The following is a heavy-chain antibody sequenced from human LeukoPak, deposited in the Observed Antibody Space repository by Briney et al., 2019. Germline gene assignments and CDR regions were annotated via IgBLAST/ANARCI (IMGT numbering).Heavy chain of an antibody. D-gene: IGHD6-6*01. CDR2: IIPIFGTA. CDR3: ATPYSSSSDFDY. Sequence: SVKVSCKASGYTFTSYDINWVRQAPGQGLEWMGGIIPIFGTANYAQKFQGRVTITADESTSTAYMELSSLRSENTAVYYCATPYSSSSDFDYWGQGTLVTVSS. V-gene: IGHV1-69*13. J-gene: IGHJ4*02. CDR1: GYTFTSYD.